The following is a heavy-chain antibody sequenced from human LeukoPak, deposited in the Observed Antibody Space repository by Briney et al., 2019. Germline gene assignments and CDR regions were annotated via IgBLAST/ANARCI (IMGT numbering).Heavy chain of an antibody. J-gene: IGHJ4*02. V-gene: IGHV3-21*01. Sequence: GGSLRLSCAASGFTFSSYSMNWARQAPGKGLEWVSSISSSSSYIYYADSVKGRLTISRDNAKNSLYLQMNSLRAEDTAVYYCARKGPQGGYNRGGYFDYWGQGTLVTVSS. D-gene: IGHD5-24*01. CDR1: GFTFSSYS. CDR3: ARKGPQGGYNRGGYFDY. CDR2: ISSSSSYI.